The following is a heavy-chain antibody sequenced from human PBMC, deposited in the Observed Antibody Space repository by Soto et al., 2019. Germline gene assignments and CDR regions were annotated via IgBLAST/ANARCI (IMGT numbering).Heavy chain of an antibody. V-gene: IGHV6-1*01. J-gene: IGHJ4*02. CDR3: ARVHIPADYTWVFDY. D-gene: IGHD4-4*01. Sequence: SQTLSLTCAISGDNVSSNSAAWNWIRQSPSRGLEWLGRTYYRSKWYNDYALSVKSRISINPDTSKNQFSLQLNSVTPEDTAVYFCARVHIPADYTWVFDYWGQGVLVTVSS. CDR1: GDNVSSNSAA. CDR2: TYYRSKWYN.